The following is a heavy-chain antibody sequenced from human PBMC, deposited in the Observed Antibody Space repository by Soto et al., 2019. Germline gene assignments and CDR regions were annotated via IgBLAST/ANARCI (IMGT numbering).Heavy chain of an antibody. CDR3: PIRYPRTSVDY. Sequence: PSETLFLTCAVSGGSFTSNNWWTWVRQPPGQGLEWIGEIYRTGSTNYNPSLKSRVTISLDKSENQFSLKVTSLTAADTAVYYCPIRYPRTSVDYWGQGPLVTVST. V-gene: IGHV4-4*02. D-gene: IGHD1-7*01. CDR2: IYRTGST. CDR1: GGSFTSNNW. J-gene: IGHJ4*02.